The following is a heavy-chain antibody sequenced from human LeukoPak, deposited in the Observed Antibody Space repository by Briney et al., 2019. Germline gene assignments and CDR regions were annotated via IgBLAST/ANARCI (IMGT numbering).Heavy chain of an antibody. V-gene: IGHV3-30*19. CDR1: GFTFSSYD. D-gene: IGHD3-22*01. J-gene: IGHJ4*02. CDR2: IWSDGNKK. CDR3: ARDFSHYDSSGSSFDY. Sequence: GGSLRLSCAASGFTFSSYDMHWVRQAPGKGLEWVAAIWSDGNKKYYADSVKGRFTISRDNSKNTLHLQMNSLRAEDTAVYYCARDFSHYDSSGSSFDYWGQGTLVTVSS.